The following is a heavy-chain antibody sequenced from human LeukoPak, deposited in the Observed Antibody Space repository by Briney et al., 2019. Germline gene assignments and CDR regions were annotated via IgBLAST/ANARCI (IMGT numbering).Heavy chain of an antibody. CDR2: FGTRSSAI. Sequence: PGGSLRLSCAGSEFTFHTYLMSWVRQAPGKGLEWVSSFGTRSSAIYYGDSVKGRFTISRDNAKNSLYLQMNSLRAEDTAVYYCARESGNDYGEGFDIWGQGTMVTVSS. V-gene: IGHV3-21*01. D-gene: IGHD4-17*01. CDR1: EFTFHTYL. CDR3: ARESGNDYGEGFDI. J-gene: IGHJ3*02.